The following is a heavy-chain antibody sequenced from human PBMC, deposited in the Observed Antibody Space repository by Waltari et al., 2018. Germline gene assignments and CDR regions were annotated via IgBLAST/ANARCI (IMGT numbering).Heavy chain of an antibody. V-gene: IGHV3-23*01. CDR2: ISGSGGST. CDR1: GFTFRTYA. D-gene: IGHD3-9*01. CDR3: AKGAKSNYDILTGYYPFDY. J-gene: IGHJ4*02. Sequence: EVHLLESGGGLVQPGGSLSLSCAASGFTFRTYALSCVRQAPGEGLEWVSVISGSGGSTYYADSVRGRFTISRDNSKNALFLQMNSLRAEDTAVYYCAKGAKSNYDILTGYYPFDYWGQGTLVTGSS.